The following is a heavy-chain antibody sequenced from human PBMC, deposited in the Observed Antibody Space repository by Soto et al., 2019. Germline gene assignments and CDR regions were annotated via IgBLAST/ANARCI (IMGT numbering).Heavy chain of an antibody. J-gene: IGHJ4*02. CDR1: GFTFSSYA. Sequence: PGGSRRRSCAASGFTFSSYAMHWVRQAPGKGLEWVAVISYDGSNKYYADSVKGRFTISRDNSKNTLYLQMNSLRAEDTAVYYCARGLRVNPLDWGQGTLVTVSS. CDR2: ISYDGSNK. CDR3: ARGLRVNPLD. V-gene: IGHV3-30-3*01. D-gene: IGHD3-16*01.